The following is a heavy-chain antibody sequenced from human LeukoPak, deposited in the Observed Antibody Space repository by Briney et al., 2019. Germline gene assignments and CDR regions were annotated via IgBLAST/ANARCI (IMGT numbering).Heavy chain of an antibody. CDR1: GYTFSNYV. CDR2: ISAGGDGT. V-gene: IGHV3-23*01. CDR3: AKDQVESFNYYYYGMDV. Sequence: GGFLRLSCAASGYTFSNYVMSWVRQAPGKGLEWVSSISAGGDGTHYADAVQGRFSISRDNSKNALFLQMNSLRAEDTAVYYCAKDQVESFNYYYYGMDVWGQGTTVTVSS. J-gene: IGHJ6*02.